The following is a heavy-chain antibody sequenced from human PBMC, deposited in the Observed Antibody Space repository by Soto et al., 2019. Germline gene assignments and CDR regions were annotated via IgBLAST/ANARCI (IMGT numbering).Heavy chain of an antibody. Sequence: QVHLVQSGAEVKKPGASVKVSCKGSGYTFTSYGITWVRQAPGQGLEWMGWISAHNGNTDYAQKLQGRVTVTRDTSTRTAYMELRSRRSDDTAVYYCARGRYGDYWGQGALVTVSS. V-gene: IGHV1-18*01. J-gene: IGHJ4*02. CDR3: ARGRYGDY. CDR1: GYTFTSYG. D-gene: IGHD1-1*01. CDR2: ISAHNGNT.